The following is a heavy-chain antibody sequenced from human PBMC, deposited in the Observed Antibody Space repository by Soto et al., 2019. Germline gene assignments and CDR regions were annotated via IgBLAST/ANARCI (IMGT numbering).Heavy chain of an antibody. J-gene: IGHJ5*01. CDR1: GGSFSGYY. Sequence: SETLSLTCAVYGGSFSGYYWSWIRQPPGKGLEWIGEINHSGNTNENPSLKSRVTISVDTSKNQFSLKLKSVTAADTAVYFCARGISMMVAIPGDAPDKYYFDSWGQGGLVTVS. V-gene: IGHV4-34*01. CDR2: INHSGNT. CDR3: ARGISMMVAIPGDAPDKYYFDS. D-gene: IGHD3-22*01.